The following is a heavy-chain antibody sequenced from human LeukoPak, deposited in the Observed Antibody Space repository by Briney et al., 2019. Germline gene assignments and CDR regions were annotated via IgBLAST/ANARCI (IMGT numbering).Heavy chain of an antibody. V-gene: IGHV3-30*18. J-gene: IGHJ4*02. Sequence: GGSLRLSCAASGVTFSSYGMHWVRQAPGKGLEWVAVISYDGSSKYYADSVKGRFTISRDNPKNTLYLEMNSLRAEDTAVYYCAKEDSGSYYSFDYWGQGTLVTVSS. CDR1: GVTFSSYG. D-gene: IGHD1-26*01. CDR3: AKEDSGSYYSFDY. CDR2: ISYDGSSK.